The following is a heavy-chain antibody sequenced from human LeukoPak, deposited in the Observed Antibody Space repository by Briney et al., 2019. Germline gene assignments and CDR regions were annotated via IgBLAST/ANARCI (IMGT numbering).Heavy chain of an antibody. CDR3: ARGIMVRFP. V-gene: IGHV1-8*02. Sequence: GASVKVSCKASGYTFTGYYMHWVRQAPGQGLEWMGWMNPNSGNTGYAQKFQGRVTMTRNTSISTAYMELSSLRSEDTAVYYCARGIMVRFPWGQGTLVTVSS. CDR1: GYTFTGYY. D-gene: IGHD3-10*01. J-gene: IGHJ5*02. CDR2: MNPNSGNT.